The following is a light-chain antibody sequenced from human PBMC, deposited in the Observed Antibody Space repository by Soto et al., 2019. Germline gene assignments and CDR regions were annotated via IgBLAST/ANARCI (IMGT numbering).Light chain of an antibody. Sequence: EIVLTHSPATLSLSPGERATLSCRASQSVSSYLAWYQQQPGPAPRLLIYDASNRATGIPARFSGGGSGTNFTPIISSLAPEDFAVYYRQHRSNWPRTFGQGTKVEIK. CDR2: DAS. V-gene: IGKV3-11*01. CDR1: QSVSSY. J-gene: IGKJ1*01. CDR3: QHRSNWPRT.